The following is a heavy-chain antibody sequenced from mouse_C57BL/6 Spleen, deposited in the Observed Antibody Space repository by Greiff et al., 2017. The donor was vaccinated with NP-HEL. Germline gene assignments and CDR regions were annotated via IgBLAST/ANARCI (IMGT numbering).Heavy chain of an antibody. CDR2: IDPSDSYT. CDR3: GGYKGADAMDY. D-gene: IGHD3-1*01. Sequence: QVQLQQPGAELVKPGASVKLSCKASGYTFTSYWMQWVKQRPGQGLEWIGEIDPSDSYTNYNQKFKGKATLTVDTSSSTAYMQRSSLTSEDSAVYYCGGYKGADAMDYWGQGTSVTVSS. J-gene: IGHJ4*01. V-gene: IGHV1-50*01. CDR1: GYTFTSYW.